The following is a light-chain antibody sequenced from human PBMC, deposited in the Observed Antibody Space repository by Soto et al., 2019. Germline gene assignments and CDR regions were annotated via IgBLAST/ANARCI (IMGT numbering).Light chain of an antibody. V-gene: IGLV2-14*01. J-gene: IGLJ1*01. CDR1: SSDIGVYHY. CDR3: SSYTINSTLV. Sequence: QSALTQPASVSGSPGQSITVSCTGTSSDIGVYHYVSWYQQHPGKAPKVMIYDVSNRPSGVSNRFSGSKSGNTASLTISGLQADDEADYYCSSYTINSTLVFGTGTKVTVL. CDR2: DVS.